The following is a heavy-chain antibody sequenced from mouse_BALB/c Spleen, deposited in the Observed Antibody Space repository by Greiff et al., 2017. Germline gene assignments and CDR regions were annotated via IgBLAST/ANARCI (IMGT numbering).Heavy chain of an antibody. J-gene: IGHJ2*01. CDR3: ARAQTARAMSQYYFDY. D-gene: IGHD3-2*01. CDR1: GFTFTDYY. Sequence: DVMLVESGGGLVQPGGSLRLSCATSGFTFTDYYMSWVRQPPGKALEWLGFIRNKANGYTTEYSASVKGRFTISRDNSQSILYLQMNTLRAEDSATDYCARAQTARAMSQYYFDYWGQGTTLTVSS. CDR2: IRNKANGYTT. V-gene: IGHV7-3*02.